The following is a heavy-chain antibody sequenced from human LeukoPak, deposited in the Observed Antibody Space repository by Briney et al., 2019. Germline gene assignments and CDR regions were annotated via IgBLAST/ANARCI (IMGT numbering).Heavy chain of an antibody. Sequence: SETLSLTCTVSGGSFSSYYWSWIRQPPGKGLEWIGYIYYSGSTNYNPSLKSRVTISVDTPKHQFSPKLSSVTAADTAVYYCARAVRAPKGERYYGMDVWGQGTTVTVSS. D-gene: IGHD1-26*01. J-gene: IGHJ6*02. CDR2: IYYSGST. CDR3: ARAVRAPKGERYYGMDV. CDR1: GGSFSSYY. V-gene: IGHV4-59*01.